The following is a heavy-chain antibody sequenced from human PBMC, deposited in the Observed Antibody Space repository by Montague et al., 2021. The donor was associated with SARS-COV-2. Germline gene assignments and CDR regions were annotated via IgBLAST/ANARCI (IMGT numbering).Heavy chain of an antibody. V-gene: IGHV4-34*01. Sequence: SETLSLTCSVYGGSFSNCSWLWIRHPPPQGLDWAWKINNSRSTNSNQSLKSQITISIDTSNNQYSLTLSPMTTADTALYDCARGVPVAAFDYYYGMDVWGQGITVTVS. CDR3: ARGVPVAAFDYYYGMDV. D-gene: IGHD2-15*01. CDR2: INNSRST. CDR1: GGSFSNCS. J-gene: IGHJ6*02.